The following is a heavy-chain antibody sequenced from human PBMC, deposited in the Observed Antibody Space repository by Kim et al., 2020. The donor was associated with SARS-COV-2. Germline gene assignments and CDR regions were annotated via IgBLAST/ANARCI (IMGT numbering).Heavy chain of an antibody. D-gene: IGHD3-22*01. CDR2: INVGNGDT. J-gene: IGHJ4*02. CDR3: AKASYYSESSGHDY. V-gene: IGHV1-3*01. CDR1: GYTFTSYA. Sequence: ASVKVSCKASGYTFTSYAIHWVRQAPGQRLEWMGWINVGNGDTEYSQKFQGRVTITRDTSASTAYMEVSSLRSEDTAVYYCAKASYYSESSGHDYWGQGTLVTVSS.